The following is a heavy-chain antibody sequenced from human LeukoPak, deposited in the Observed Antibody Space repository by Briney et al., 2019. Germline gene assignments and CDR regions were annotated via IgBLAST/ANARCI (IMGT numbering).Heavy chain of an antibody. V-gene: IGHV3-23*01. Sequence: GGSLRLSCAASGFTFSSYAMSWVRQAPGKGLEWVSAISGSGGSTYYADSVKGRFTISRDNSKNTLYLQMNSLRAEDTAVYYCARDQTVTTGYWFDPWGQGTLVTVSS. CDR1: GFTFSSYA. J-gene: IGHJ5*02. CDR3: ARDQTVTTGYWFDP. D-gene: IGHD4-17*01. CDR2: ISGSGGST.